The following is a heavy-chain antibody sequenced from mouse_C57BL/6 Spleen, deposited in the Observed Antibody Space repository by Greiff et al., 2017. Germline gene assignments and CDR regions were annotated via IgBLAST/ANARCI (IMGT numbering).Heavy chain of an antibody. J-gene: IGHJ1*03. CDR3: TRSGGSSYENWYFDV. CDR1: GYTFTDYE. V-gene: IGHV1-15*01. CDR2: IDPETGGT. D-gene: IGHD1-1*01. Sequence: QVQLKESGAELVRPGASVTLSCKASGYTFTDYEMHWVKQTPVHGLEWIGAIDPETGGTAYNQKFKGKAILTADKSSSTAYMELRSLTSEDSAVYYCTRSGGSSYENWYFDVWGTGTTVTVSS.